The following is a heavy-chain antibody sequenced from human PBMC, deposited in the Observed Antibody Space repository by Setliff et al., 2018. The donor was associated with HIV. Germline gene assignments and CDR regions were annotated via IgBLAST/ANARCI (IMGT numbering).Heavy chain of an antibody. CDR3: VRGILIIGDFDAFDI. CDR2: IFYTGST. J-gene: IGHJ3*02. V-gene: IGHV4-39*01. CDR1: GGSISSGDYY. D-gene: IGHD4-17*01. Sequence: PSETLSLTCTVSGGSISSGDYYWGWIRQPPGKGLEWIGSIFYTGSTSYNPSLRSRVSISEDSSKNQFSLKVTSMTAADTAVYYCVRGILIIGDFDAFDIWGQGTMVTVSS.